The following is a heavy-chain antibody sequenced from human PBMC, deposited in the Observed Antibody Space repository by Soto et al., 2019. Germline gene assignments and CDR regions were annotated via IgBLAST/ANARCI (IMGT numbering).Heavy chain of an antibody. J-gene: IGHJ4*02. CDR3: VNEVRPNDY. Sequence: EVQLLESGGGLVQPGGSLRLSCAASGLPFSSHAMSWVRQAPGKGLEWVSSISISGGNTYYADSVRGRFTISRDNSKNTLYLHMNSLTAEDTAIYYCVNEVRPNDYWVQGTLVTVSS. CDR1: GLPFSSHA. D-gene: IGHD2-2*01. V-gene: IGHV3-23*01. CDR2: ISISGGNT.